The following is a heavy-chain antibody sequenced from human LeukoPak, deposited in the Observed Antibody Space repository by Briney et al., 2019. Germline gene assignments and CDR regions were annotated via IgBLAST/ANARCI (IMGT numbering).Heavy chain of an antibody. Sequence: GASVKVSCKASGYTFTSYGISWVRQAPGRGLEWMGWISAYNGATNYAQKLQGRVTMTTDTSANTAYMELRSLTSDDTAVYYCARSPSSSGWYADYWGLGTLVTVSS. D-gene: IGHD6-19*01. CDR1: GYTFTSYG. CDR2: ISAYNGAT. J-gene: IGHJ4*02. V-gene: IGHV1-18*01. CDR3: ARSPSSSGWYADY.